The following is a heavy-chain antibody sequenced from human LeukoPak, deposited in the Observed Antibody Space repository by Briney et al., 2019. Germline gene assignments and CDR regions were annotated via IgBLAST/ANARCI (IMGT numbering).Heavy chain of an antibody. CDR2: ISGSGGST. CDR3: AKAGIRDIVVVPAAGTGGFDP. V-gene: IGHV3-23*01. CDR1: GFTFSSYA. J-gene: IGHJ5*02. D-gene: IGHD2-2*01. Sequence: GGSLRLSCAASGFTFSSYAMSWVRQAPGKGLEWVSAISGSGGSTYYADSVKGRFTISRDNSKNTLYLQMNSLRAEDTAVYYCAKAGIRDIVVVPAAGTGGFDPWGQGTLVTVSS.